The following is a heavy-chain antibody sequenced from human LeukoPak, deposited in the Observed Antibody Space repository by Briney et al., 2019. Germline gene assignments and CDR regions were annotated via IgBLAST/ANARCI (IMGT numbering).Heavy chain of an antibody. J-gene: IGHJ3*02. CDR1: GFTFDDYA. CDR3: AKSHRINMGSGHDAFDI. D-gene: IGHD3-10*01. V-gene: IGHV3-9*01. Sequence: GGSLRLSCAASGFTFDDYAMHWVRQAPGKGLEWVSGISWNSGSIGYADSVKGRFTISRDNAKNSLYLQMNSLRAEDTALYYCAKSHRINMGSGHDAFDIWGQGTTVTVSS. CDR2: ISWNSGSI.